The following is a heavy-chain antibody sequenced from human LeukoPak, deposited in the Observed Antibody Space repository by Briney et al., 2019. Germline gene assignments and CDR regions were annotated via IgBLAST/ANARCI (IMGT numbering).Heavy chain of an antibody. J-gene: IGHJ4*02. V-gene: IGHV1-2*02. CDR2: INPNSGGT. D-gene: IGHD2-15*01. Sequence: ASVKVSCKASGYTFTSYYMHWVRQAPGQGLEWMGWINPNSGGTNYAQKFQGRVTMTRDTSISTAYMELSRLRSDDTAVYYCARGSGNPAGAGDYWGQGTLVTVSS. CDR3: ARGSGNPAGAGDY. CDR1: GYTFTSYY.